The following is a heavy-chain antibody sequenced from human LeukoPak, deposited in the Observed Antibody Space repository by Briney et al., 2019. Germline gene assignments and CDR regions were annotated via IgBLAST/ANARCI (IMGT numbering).Heavy chain of an antibody. D-gene: IGHD5-24*01. CDR2: ISAYNGNT. J-gene: IGHJ4*02. V-gene: IGHV1-18*01. CDR3: ARREALEMATITYDY. Sequence: ASVKVSCKASGYTFTSYGISWVRQAPGQGLEWMGWISAYNGNTNYAQKLQGRVTMTTDTSTSTAYMELRSLRSDDPAVYYCARREALEMATITYDYWGQGTRVTVSS. CDR1: GYTFTSYG.